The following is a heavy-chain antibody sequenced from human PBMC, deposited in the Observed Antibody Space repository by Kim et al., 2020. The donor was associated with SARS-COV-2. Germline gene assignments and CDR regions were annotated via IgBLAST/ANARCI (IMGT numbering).Heavy chain of an antibody. D-gene: IGHD3-3*01. CDR1: GGSISSYY. Sequence: SETLSLTCTVSGGSISSYYWSWIRQPPGKGLEWIGYIYYSGSTNYNPSLKSRVTISVDTSKNQFSLKLSSVTAADTAVYYCARHEPYYGFWSGYYTGGGYAFDIWGQGTMFTVSS. CDR3: ARHEPYYGFWSGYYTGGGYAFDI. CDR2: IYYSGST. J-gene: IGHJ3*02. V-gene: IGHV4-59*08.